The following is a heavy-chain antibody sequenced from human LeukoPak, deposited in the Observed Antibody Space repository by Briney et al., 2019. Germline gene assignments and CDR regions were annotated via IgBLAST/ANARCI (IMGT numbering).Heavy chain of an antibody. V-gene: IGHV4-39*07. D-gene: IGHD2-21*02. CDR2: IYYSGST. CDR1: GGSISSSSYY. CDR3: ARSVTDPYYCFDN. Sequence: SETLSLTCTVSGGSISSSSYYWGWIRQPPGKGLEWIGSIYYSGSTYYNPSLKSRVTISVDTSKNQFSLKLSSVTAADTAVYYCARSVTDPYYCFDNWGRGTLVTVSS. J-gene: IGHJ4*02.